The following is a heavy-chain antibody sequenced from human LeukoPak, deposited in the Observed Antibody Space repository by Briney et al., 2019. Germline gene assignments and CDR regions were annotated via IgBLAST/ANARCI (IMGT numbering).Heavy chain of an antibody. Sequence: QPGGSLRLSCAASGFTFSSYAMHWVRQAPGKGLEWVAVISYDGSNKYYADSVKGRFTISRDNSKNTLYLQMNSLRAEDTAVYYCARESRPGYGYYYYGMDVWGQGTTVTVSS. CDR1: GFTFSSYA. CDR2: ISYDGSNK. CDR3: ARESRPGYGYYYYGMDV. V-gene: IGHV3-30*04. J-gene: IGHJ6*01. D-gene: IGHD4-17*01.